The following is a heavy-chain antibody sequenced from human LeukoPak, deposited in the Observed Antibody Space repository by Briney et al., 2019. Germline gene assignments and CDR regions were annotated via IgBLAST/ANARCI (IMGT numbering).Heavy chain of an antibody. Sequence: PGGSLRLSCAASGFTFDDYGMSWVRQAPGKGLEWVSGINWNGGSTGYADSVKGRFTISGDNAKNSLYLQMNSLRAEDTALYYCAKTVTTGYYYYMDVWGKGTTVTVSS. CDR1: GFTFDDYG. CDR3: AKTVTTGYYYYMDV. J-gene: IGHJ6*03. CDR2: INWNGGST. V-gene: IGHV3-20*04. D-gene: IGHD4-17*01.